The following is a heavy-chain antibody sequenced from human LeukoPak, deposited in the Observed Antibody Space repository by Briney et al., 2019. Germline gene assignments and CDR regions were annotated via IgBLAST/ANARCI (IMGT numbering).Heavy chain of an antibody. CDR3: AKDAQRGFDYSNSFQY. CDR2: IWSDATNM. Sequence: GGSLRLSCVASGFIFTDYGFHWVRQTPGKGLEWVAAIWSDATNMYYGNSVKGRFFIQRDDSQNTVYLEMSSLRAEDTAVYYCAKDAQRGFDYSNSFQYWGQGSLVTVSS. J-gene: IGHJ4*02. D-gene: IGHD4-11*01. CDR1: GFIFTDYG. V-gene: IGHV3-33*06.